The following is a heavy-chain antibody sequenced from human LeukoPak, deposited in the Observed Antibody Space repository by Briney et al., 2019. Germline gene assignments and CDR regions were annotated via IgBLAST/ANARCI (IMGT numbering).Heavy chain of an antibody. V-gene: IGHV1-69*13. D-gene: IGHD2-2*01. Sequence: ASVKVPCKASGGTFSSYAISWVRQAPGQGLEWMGGIIPIFGTANYAQKFQGRVTITADESTSTAYMELSSLRSEDTAVYYCARAQEPYCSSTSCPKSWFDPWGQGTLVTVSS. J-gene: IGHJ5*02. CDR1: GGTFSSYA. CDR3: ARAQEPYCSSTSCPKSWFDP. CDR2: IIPIFGTA.